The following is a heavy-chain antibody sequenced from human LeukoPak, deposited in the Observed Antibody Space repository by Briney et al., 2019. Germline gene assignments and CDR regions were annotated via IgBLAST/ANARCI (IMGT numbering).Heavy chain of an antibody. CDR3: ARDGAYSGSYYGFDY. V-gene: IGHV3-53*01. CDR2: IYSGGST. D-gene: IGHD1-26*01. J-gene: IGHJ4*02. CDR1: GFTVSSNY. Sequence: KPGGSLRLSCAASGFTVSSNYMSWVRQAPGKGLEWVSVIYSGGSTYYADSVKGRFTISRDNSKNTLYLQMNSLRAEDTAVYYCARDGAYSGSYYGFDYWGQGTLVTVSS.